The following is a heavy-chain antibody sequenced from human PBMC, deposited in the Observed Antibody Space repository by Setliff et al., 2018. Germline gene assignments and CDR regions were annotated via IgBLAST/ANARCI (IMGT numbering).Heavy chain of an antibody. CDR2: IHHSGKA. D-gene: IGHD3-22*01. V-gene: IGHV4-38-2*01. Sequence: SETLSLTCAVSGFSISIGYYWGWIRQPPGKGLEWIVNIHHSGKAYYNPSLKSRVTMSVDTSKNHVSLKLSSVTAADTAVYYCARAHTWSLPNDNSGYPGWFDPWGQGTLVTVSS. CDR1: GFSISIGYY. J-gene: IGHJ5*02. CDR3: ARAHTWSLPNDNSGYPGWFDP.